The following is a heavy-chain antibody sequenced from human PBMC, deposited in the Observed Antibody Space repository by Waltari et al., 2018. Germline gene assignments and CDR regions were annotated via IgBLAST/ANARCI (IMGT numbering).Heavy chain of an antibody. J-gene: IGHJ4*02. V-gene: IGHV4-39*01. D-gene: IGHD3-10*01. Sequence: QLQLQESGPGLVKPSETLSLTCTVSGGSISSSNYYWGWTRQPPGKGLEWIGSIDYSGSTYYNPSLKSRVTISVDSSKNQFSLKLSSVTAADTAVYYCARQLGSRRFGGYWGQGTLVTVSS. CDR3: ARQLGSRRFGGY. CDR2: IDYSGST. CDR1: GGSISSSNYY.